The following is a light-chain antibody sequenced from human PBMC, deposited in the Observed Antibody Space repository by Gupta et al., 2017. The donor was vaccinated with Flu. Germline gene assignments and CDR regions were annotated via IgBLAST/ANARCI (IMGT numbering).Light chain of an antibody. V-gene: IGKV1-5*03. CDR1: QRISGW. CDR3: HQEDSSPWT. CDR2: KAS. J-gene: IGKJ1*01. Sequence: DIQMTQSPSTLSGFVGDRVTITCRASQRISGWLAWYQQKPGKAPKLLIFKASKVESGIPSRFSGSGSGTEFTLTISSPQPDDFATYTSHQEDSSPWTFGQGTKVEVK.